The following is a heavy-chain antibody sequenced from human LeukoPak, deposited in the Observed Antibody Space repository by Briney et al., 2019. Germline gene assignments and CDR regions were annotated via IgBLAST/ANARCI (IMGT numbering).Heavy chain of an antibody. J-gene: IGHJ5*02. CDR1: GYSFTSYW. CDR2: IDPSDSDI. D-gene: IGHD1-26*01. Sequence: GESLRISCKGSGYSFTSYWIGWVRQMPGKGLEWMGIIDPSDSDIRYSPSFQGQVTTSADKSITTAYLQWSSLKASDSAMYYCARRGLNWFDPWGQGTLVTVSS. V-gene: IGHV5-51*01. CDR3: ARRGLNWFDP.